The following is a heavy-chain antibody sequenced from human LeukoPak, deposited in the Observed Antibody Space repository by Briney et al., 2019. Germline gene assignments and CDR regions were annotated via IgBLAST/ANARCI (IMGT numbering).Heavy chain of an antibody. Sequence: GSLRLSCAASGITVNSTYISWVRQAPGKGLEWVSVAYSDGNTYYAGSVKGRFTISRDNSKNTLFLQMNSLRAEDTAVYYCARLFGSGWPGYFYYAMDVWGQGTTVAVSS. CDR2: AYSDGNT. D-gene: IGHD6-19*01. V-gene: IGHV3-66*04. CDR3: ARLFGSGWPGYFYYAMDV. J-gene: IGHJ6*02. CDR1: GITVNSTY.